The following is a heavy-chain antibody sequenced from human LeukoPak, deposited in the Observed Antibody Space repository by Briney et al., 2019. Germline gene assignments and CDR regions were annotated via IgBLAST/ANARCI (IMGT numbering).Heavy chain of an antibody. J-gene: IGHJ4*02. CDR1: GFTFSSYG. CDR3: AKRRDSSSAYFSDFDS. D-gene: IGHD3-22*01. CDR2: ITNSGDNT. Sequence: RAGGSLRLSCAASGFTFSSYGIHWVRQAPGKGLEWVSGITNSGDNTYYADFVKGRFTISRDNSKNTLYLQMNSLRADDTATYYCAKRRDSSSAYFSDFDSWGQGSLVTVSS. V-gene: IGHV3-23*01.